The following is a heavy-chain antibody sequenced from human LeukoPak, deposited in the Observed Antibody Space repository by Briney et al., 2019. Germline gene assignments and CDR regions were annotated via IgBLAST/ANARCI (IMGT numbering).Heavy chain of an antibody. CDR3: ATPGRDGYNYFDY. CDR1: GGTFSSYA. D-gene: IGHD5-24*01. V-gene: IGHV1-69*04. J-gene: IGHJ4*02. Sequence: ASVKVSCKASGGTFSSYAISWVRQAPGQGLEWMGRIIPILGTANYAQKFQGRVTITADKSTSTAYMELSSLRSEDTAVYYCATPGRDGYNYFDYWGQGTLVTVSS. CDR2: IIPILGTA.